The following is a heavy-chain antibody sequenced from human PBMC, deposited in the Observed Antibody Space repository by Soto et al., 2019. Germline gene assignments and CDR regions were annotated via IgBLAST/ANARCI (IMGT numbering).Heavy chain of an antibody. V-gene: IGHV3-23*01. J-gene: IGHJ4*02. D-gene: IGHD4-4*01. Sequence: QLLESGGASVQPGGSLRLSCVASGFTFKAYAMGWVRQAPGRGLEWVSSITATNGNTYYADSVRGRFTISRDNSRNSLFLQMNGLRPEDSALYYCAKDEGTSSTVLDYWGQGTRVTVPS. CDR3: AKDEGTSSTVLDY. CDR1: GFTFKAYA. CDR2: ITATNGNT.